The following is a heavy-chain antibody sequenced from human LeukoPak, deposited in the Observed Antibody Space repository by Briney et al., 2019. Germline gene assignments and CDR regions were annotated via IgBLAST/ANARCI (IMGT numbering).Heavy chain of an antibody. CDR2: IYYSGST. Sequence: SETLSLTCTVSGGSISSSSYSWGWIRQPPGKGLEWIGSIYYSGSTYYNPSLKSRVTISVDTSKNQFSLKLSSVTAADTAVYYCARGSSGYFDYWGQGTLVTVSS. CDR3: ARGSSGYFDY. D-gene: IGHD6-19*01. V-gene: IGHV4-39*01. J-gene: IGHJ4*02. CDR1: GGSISSSSYS.